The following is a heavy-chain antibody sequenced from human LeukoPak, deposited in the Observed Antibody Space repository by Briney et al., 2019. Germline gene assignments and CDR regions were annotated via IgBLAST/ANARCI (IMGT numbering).Heavy chain of an antibody. CDR2: INHSGST. CDR1: GGSFSGYY. Sequence: SETLSLTCAVYGGSFSGYYWSWIRQPPGKGLEWIGEINHSGSTNYNPSLKSRVTISVDTSKNQFSLKLSSVTAADTAVYYCARGTGYYDSSGCYSFDYWGQGTLVTVSS. CDR3: ARGTGYYDSSGCYSFDY. J-gene: IGHJ4*02. V-gene: IGHV4-34*01. D-gene: IGHD3-22*01.